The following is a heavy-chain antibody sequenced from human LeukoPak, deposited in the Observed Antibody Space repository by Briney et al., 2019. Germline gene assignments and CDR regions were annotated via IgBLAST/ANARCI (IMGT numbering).Heavy chain of an antibody. V-gene: IGHV4-39*01. Sequence: SETLSLTCTVSGGSISSSSYYWGWIRQPPGKGLEWIGSIYYSGSTYYNPSLKSRVAISVDTSKNQFSLKPSSVTAADTAVYYCASQGLQLDYWGQGTLVTVSS. CDR1: GGSISSSSYY. CDR2: IYYSGST. CDR3: ASQGLQLDY. J-gene: IGHJ4*02. D-gene: IGHD4-11*01.